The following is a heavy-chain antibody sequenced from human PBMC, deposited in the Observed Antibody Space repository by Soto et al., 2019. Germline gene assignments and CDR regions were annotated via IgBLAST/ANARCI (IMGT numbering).Heavy chain of an antibody. CDR3: ARKAWVRFDY. V-gene: IGHV4-4*02. Sequence: PSETLSLTCTVSGDSMTRSVWWTWVRQPPGKGLEWIGEVFHTGNTNYNPSLKSRVTMSVDKSTNEFSLKVTSVTAADTAIYHCARKAWVRFDYWGQGALVTVSS. J-gene: IGHJ4*02. CDR1: GDSMTRSVW. CDR2: VFHTGNT. D-gene: IGHD7-27*01.